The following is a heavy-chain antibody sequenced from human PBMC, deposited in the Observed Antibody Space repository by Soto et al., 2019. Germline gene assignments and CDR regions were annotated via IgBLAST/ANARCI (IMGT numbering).Heavy chain of an antibody. D-gene: IGHD1-26*01. J-gene: IGHJ6*02. CDR1: GYPFTNYG. CDR3: ARDPPIMGRLRGTPLMAV. Sequence: QGQLVQSGAEVKKPGASLTVSCQAVGYPFTNYGFTWVRQAPGQWLEWLGWISPYNDNTNYPQKLQGRGTLTTETATGTAYMDLRSLRSDDTAVYYCARDPPIMGRLRGTPLMAVWGQGRTVTVSS. V-gene: IGHV1-18*04. CDR2: ISPYNDNT.